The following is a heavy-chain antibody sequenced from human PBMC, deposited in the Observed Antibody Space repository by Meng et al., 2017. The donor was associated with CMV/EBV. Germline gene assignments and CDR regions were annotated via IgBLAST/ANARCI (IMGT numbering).Heavy chain of an antibody. J-gene: IGHJ4*02. CDR2: ISSDGSAT. CDR3: ARGTNDWSGVDY. V-gene: IGHV3-74*01. D-gene: IGHD3-9*01. CDR1: GFSLTGYW. Sequence: GESLKISCAASGFSLTGYWMHWVRQTPGTGLVWLSSISSDGSATRSADSVKGRFIISRDNAKNTLYLQMDSLRADDSAVYYCARGTNDWSGVDYWGQGSPVTVSS.